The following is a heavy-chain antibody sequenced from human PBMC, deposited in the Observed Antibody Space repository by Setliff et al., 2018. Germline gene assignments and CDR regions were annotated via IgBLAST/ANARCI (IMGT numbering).Heavy chain of an antibody. CDR2: IFYSDTA. D-gene: IGHD3-10*01. CDR3: ARESATIGEFPLYYFDK. V-gene: IGHV4-59*11. CDR1: GGSIGPHY. J-gene: IGHJ4*02. Sequence: SETLSLTCTVSGGSIGPHYWSWIRQAPGKGLEWIGHIFYSDTAKYNPSLESRAAISVDSSKNQFSLKLRSVTAADTAAYYCARESATIGEFPLYYFDKWGQGIPVTVSS.